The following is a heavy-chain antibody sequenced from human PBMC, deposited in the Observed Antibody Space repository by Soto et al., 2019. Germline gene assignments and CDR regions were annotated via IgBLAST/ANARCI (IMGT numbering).Heavy chain of an antibody. Sequence: ASVKVSCKASGYTFTGYYMHWVRQAPGQGLEWMGWINAGNGNTKYSQKFQGRVTITRDTSASTAYMELSSLRSEDTAVYYCAREGGSGSYFYHYWGQGTLVTVSS. CDR3: AREGGSGSYFYHY. CDR1: GYTFTGYY. D-gene: IGHD1-26*01. V-gene: IGHV1-3*01. CDR2: INAGNGNT. J-gene: IGHJ4*02.